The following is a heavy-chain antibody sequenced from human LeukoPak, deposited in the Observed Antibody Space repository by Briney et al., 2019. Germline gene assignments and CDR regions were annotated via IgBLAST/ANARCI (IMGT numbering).Heavy chain of an antibody. CDR1: GGSISSYY. Sequence: SETLSLTCTVSGGSISSYYWSWIRQPAGKGLEWIGRIYTSGSTNYNPSLKSRVTMSVDTSKNQFSLKLSSVTAADTAVYYCARYCSGGSCYSGQFDPWGQGTLVTVSS. CDR3: ARYCSGGSCYSGQFDP. V-gene: IGHV4-4*07. J-gene: IGHJ5*02. D-gene: IGHD2-15*01. CDR2: IYTSGST.